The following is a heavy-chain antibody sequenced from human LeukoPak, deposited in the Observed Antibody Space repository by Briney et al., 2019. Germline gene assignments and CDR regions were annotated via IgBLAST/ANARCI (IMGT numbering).Heavy chain of an antibody. CDR2: IYAGGST. CDR1: GFTVSSNY. V-gene: IGHV3-53*01. CDR3: VRVVRGVIHWFDP. J-gene: IGHJ5*02. Sequence: SGGSLRLSCAASGFTVSSNYMSWVRQAPGKGLEWVSVIYAGGSTYYADSVKGRFTISRDNSKNTLYLQMNSLRAEDTAVYYCVRVVRGVIHWFDPWGQGTLVTVSS. D-gene: IGHD3-10*01.